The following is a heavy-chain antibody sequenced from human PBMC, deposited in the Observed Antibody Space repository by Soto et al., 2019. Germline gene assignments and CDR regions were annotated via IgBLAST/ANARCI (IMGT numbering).Heavy chain of an antibody. CDR3: AIRDGDYPNNWFDP. Sequence: ASVKVSCKASGYTFTGYYMHWVRQAPGQGLEWMGWINPNSGGTNYAQKFQGWVTMTRDTSISTAYMELSRLRSDDTAVYYCAIRDGDYPNNWFDPWGQGTLVTVSS. J-gene: IGHJ5*02. CDR2: INPNSGGT. V-gene: IGHV1-2*04. CDR1: GYTFTGYY. D-gene: IGHD4-17*01.